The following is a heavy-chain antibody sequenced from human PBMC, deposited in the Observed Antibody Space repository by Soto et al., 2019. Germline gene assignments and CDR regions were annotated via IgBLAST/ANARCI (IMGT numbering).Heavy chain of an antibody. V-gene: IGHV1-46*01. J-gene: IGHJ4*02. Sequence: ASVKVSCKASGYTFTSYYMHCVRQAPGQGLEWMGIINPSGGSTSYAQEFQGRVTMTRDTSTSTVYMELSSLRSEDTAVYYCARDFKDSTDGYNAGFDYWGQGTLVTVSS. CDR1: GYTFTSYY. CDR2: INPSGGST. D-gene: IGHD5-12*01. CDR3: ARDFKDSTDGYNAGFDY.